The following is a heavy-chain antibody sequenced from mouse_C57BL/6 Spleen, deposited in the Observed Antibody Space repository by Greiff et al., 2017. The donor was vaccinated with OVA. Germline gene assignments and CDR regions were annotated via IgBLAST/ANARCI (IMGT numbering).Heavy chain of an antibody. J-gene: IGHJ4*01. CDR2: ISSGSSTI. Sequence: EVHLVESGGGLVKPGGSLKLSCAASGFTFSDYGMHWVRQAPEKGLEWVAYISSGSSTIYYADTVKGRFTISRDNAKNTLFLQMTSLRSEDTAMYYCARRDDYYGSSYDAMDYWGQGTSVTVSS. D-gene: IGHD1-1*01. V-gene: IGHV5-17*01. CDR1: GFTFSDYG. CDR3: ARRDDYYGSSYDAMDY.